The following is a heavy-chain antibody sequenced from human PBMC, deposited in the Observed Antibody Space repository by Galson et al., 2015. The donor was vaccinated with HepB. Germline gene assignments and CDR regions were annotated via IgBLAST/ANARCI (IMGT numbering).Heavy chain of an antibody. Sequence: SLRLSCAAHGFTFRNPGMHWVRQAPGKGLEWVATISYDGSDKSYADSVKGRFTISRDNSKNTLYLQMNSLRGDDTAVYYCAKGDGVYGDYRGDFEYWGQGTLVTVSS. CDR1: GFTFRNPG. V-gene: IGHV3-30*18. CDR3: AKGDGVYGDYRGDFEY. D-gene: IGHD4-17*01. J-gene: IGHJ4*02. CDR2: ISYDGSDK.